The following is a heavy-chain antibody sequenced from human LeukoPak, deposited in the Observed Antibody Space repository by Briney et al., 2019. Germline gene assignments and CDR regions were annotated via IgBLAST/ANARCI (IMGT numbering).Heavy chain of an antibody. CDR2: IYYSGST. J-gene: IGHJ5*02. Sequence: SETLSLTCTVSGGSISSSSYYWGWIRQPPGKGLEWIGSIYYSGSTYYNPSLKSRVTISVDTSKNQFSLKLSSVTAADTAVYYCARACLPPRDMARGVMGWFDPWGQGTLVTVSS. CDR1: GGSISSSSYY. CDR3: ARACLPPRDMARGVMGWFDP. D-gene: IGHD3-10*01. V-gene: IGHV4-39*01.